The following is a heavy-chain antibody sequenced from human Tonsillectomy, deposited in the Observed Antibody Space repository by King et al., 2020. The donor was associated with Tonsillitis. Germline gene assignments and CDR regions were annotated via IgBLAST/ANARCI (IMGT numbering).Heavy chain of an antibody. CDR2: IYSGGST. CDR1: GFTVSSNY. V-gene: IGHV3-66*01. D-gene: IGHD3-22*01. J-gene: IGHJ4*02. Sequence: VQLVESGGGLVQPGGSLRLSCAASGFTVSSNYMSWVRQAPGKGLEWVSVIYSGGSTYYADSVKGRFTISRDNSKNTLYLQMNSLIAEDTAVYYCARAWYYYDSSGYNFDYWGQGTLVTVSS. CDR3: ARAWYYYDSSGYNFDY.